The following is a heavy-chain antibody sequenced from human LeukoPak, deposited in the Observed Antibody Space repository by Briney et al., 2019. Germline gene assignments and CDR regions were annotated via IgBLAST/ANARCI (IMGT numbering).Heavy chain of an antibody. CDR3: ARDWRQDNAFDL. J-gene: IGHJ3*01. Sequence: PGGSLRLSCAASEFTFSGHQMSWVRQAPGKGPEWVAKIIQDGSEEHYLDSVKGRFIISRDNGKNSLYLEMNSLRVEDTAVYYCARDWRQDNAFDLWGRGTMVTVSS. CDR1: EFTFSGHQ. CDR2: IIQDGSEE. V-gene: IGHV3-7*01. D-gene: IGHD2-15*01.